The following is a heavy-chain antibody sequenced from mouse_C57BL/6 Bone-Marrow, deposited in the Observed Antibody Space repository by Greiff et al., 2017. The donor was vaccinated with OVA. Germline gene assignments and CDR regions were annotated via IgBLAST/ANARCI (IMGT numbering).Heavy chain of an antibody. CDR1: GYAFSNYW. J-gene: IGHJ3*01. Sequence: VQLQQSGAELVKPEASVKISCKASGYAFSNYWMNWVKQRPGKGLEWIGQIYPGDGDTNYNEKFKSKATLTVDTSSSTAYMQLSSLTSEDSAVYYCATGDYDGVSAYWGQGTLVTVSA. CDR3: ATGDYDGVSAY. CDR2: IYPGDGDT. D-gene: IGHD2-4*01. V-gene: IGHV1-80*01.